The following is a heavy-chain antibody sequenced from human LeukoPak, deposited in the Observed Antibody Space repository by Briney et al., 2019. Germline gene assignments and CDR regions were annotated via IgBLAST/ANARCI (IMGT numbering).Heavy chain of an antibody. J-gene: IGHJ5*02. CDR3: AKDWFDP. V-gene: IGHV4-39*01. CDR2: IYYSGST. Sequence: SETLSLTCTVSGGSLSSSSYYWGWLRQPPGKGLVWIGSIYYSGSTYYNPSLKSRVTISVDTSKNQFSLKLSSVTAADTAVYYCAKDWFDPWGQGTLVTVSS. CDR1: GGSLSSSSYY.